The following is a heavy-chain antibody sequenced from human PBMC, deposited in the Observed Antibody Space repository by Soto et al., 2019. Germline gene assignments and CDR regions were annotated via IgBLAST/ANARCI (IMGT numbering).Heavy chain of an antibody. J-gene: IGHJ4*02. CDR1: GYTFNTYF. Sequence: HVQLVQPGGELKKPGASVKVSCNTSGYTFNTYFITWVRQAPGQGLEWMGWISPHNGNTNYAEKFQGRVTMTADTITKTAYMELRNLRIDDTAVYYCARDTGNSFDYWGQGTPVTVSS. V-gene: IGHV1-18*01. CDR3: ARDTGNSFDY. CDR2: ISPHNGNT.